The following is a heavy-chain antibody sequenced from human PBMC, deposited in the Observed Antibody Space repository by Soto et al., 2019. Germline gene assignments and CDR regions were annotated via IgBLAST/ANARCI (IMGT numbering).Heavy chain of an antibody. CDR2: ISFYNGHT. Sequence: QVQLVQSGGEVKKPGASGKVSCKASGDTVTKYGISWVRQAPGQGLEWLGWISFYNGHTNYALKFQDRITFTTDTSTSTASMELRSLTSDDTAVYYCASATSIAVAGKETWGQGTLVTVSS. D-gene: IGHD6-19*01. V-gene: IGHV1-18*01. CDR3: ASATSIAVAGKET. CDR1: GDTVTKYG. J-gene: IGHJ4*02.